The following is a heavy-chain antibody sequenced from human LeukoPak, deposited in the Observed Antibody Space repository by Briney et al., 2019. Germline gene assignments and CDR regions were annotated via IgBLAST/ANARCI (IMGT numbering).Heavy chain of an antibody. CDR3: ARDVPGTTPFDY. CDR1: GYIFSDYG. Sequence: ASVKVSCKASGYIFSDYGISWGRQAPGQGLEWMGWISAKNVDTNYIQKFRGRVTMTTDTSTSTAYMELWSLRSDDTAVYYCARDVPGTTPFDYWGQGTLVTVSS. CDR2: ISAKNVDT. V-gene: IGHV1-18*01. D-gene: IGHD1-7*01. J-gene: IGHJ4*02.